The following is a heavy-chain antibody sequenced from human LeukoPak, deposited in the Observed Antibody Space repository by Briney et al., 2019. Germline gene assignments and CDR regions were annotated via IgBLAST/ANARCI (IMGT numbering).Heavy chain of an antibody. J-gene: IGHJ3*02. CDR3: AKHEVGLGYCSGGSCYSSGWYGVRAFDI. Sequence: PGGSLRLSCAASGFTFSDYYMSWIRQAPGKGLEWVSYISSSSSYTNYADSVKGRFTISRDNSKNTLYLQMNSLRAEDTAVYYCAKHEVGLGYCSGGSCYSSGWYGVRAFDIWGQGTMVTVSS. CDR2: ISSSSSYT. D-gene: IGHD2-15*01. CDR1: GFTFSDYY. V-gene: IGHV3-11*03.